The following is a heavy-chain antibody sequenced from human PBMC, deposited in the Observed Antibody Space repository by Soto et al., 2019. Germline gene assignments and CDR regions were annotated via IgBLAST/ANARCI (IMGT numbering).Heavy chain of an antibody. J-gene: IGHJ4*02. Sequence: EVQLLESGGGLLQPGGSLGLSFEASGFTFNNYAMSGVPQAPGKGLEWVPSISGSGTNTYYADSVKGRFTISKDNSKDTLSLQMNGLRAEDTAVYYCAKYASPETATTWGGDLDSWGRGTLVTVS. CDR3: AKYASPETATTWGGDLDS. CDR1: GFTFNNYA. CDR2: ISGSGTNT. V-gene: IGHV3-23*01. D-gene: IGHD1-1*01.